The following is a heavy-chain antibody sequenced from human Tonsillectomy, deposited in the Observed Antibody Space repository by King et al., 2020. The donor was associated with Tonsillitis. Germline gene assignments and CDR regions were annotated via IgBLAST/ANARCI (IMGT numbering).Heavy chain of an antibody. CDR3: ARDGVEEAIFGPADY. V-gene: IGHV3-30*03. J-gene: IGHJ4*02. Sequence: VQLVESGGGVVQPGRSLRLSCAASGFTFSSYGTHWVRQAPGKGLEWVALISYDGTNEYYADSVKGRFTISRDNSKNVLYLQMNSLGPEDTAVYYCARDGVEEAIFGPADYWGQGTPVTVSS. CDR2: ISYDGTNE. CDR1: GFTFSSYG. D-gene: IGHD3-3*01.